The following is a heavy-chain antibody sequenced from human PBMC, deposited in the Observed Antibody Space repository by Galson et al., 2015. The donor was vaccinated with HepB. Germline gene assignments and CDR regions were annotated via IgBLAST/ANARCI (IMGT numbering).Heavy chain of an antibody. J-gene: IGHJ5*02. CDR1: GYTLTELS. CDR2: FDPEDGET. Sequence: SVKVSCKVSGYTLTELSMHWVRQAPGKGLEWMGGFDPEDGETIYAQKFQGRVTMTEDTSTDTAYMELSSLRSENTAVYYCATLPDTAMVYRGWFDPWGQGTLVTVSS. V-gene: IGHV1-24*01. CDR3: ATLPDTAMVYRGWFDP. D-gene: IGHD5-18*01.